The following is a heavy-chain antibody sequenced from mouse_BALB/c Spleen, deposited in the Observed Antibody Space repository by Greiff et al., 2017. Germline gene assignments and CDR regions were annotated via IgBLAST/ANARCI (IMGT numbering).Heavy chain of an antibody. CDR3: ARGYYGYDSAMDY. D-gene: IGHD2-2*01. CDR1: GFTFSSYA. J-gene: IGHJ2*01. Sequence: EVKLVESGGGLVKPGGSLKLSCAASGFTFSSYAMSWVRQTPEKRLEWVATISSGGSYTYYPDSVKGRFTISRDNAKNTLYLQMSSLRSEDTAMYYCARGYYGYDSAMDYWGQGTTLTVSS. V-gene: IGHV5-9-3*01. CDR2: ISSGGSYT.